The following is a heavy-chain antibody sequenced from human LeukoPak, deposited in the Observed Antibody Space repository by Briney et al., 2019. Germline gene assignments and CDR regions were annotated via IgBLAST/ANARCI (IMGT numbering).Heavy chain of an antibody. V-gene: IGHV4-39*01. Sequence: KPSETLSLTCTVSGGSISSSSYYWGWIRQPPGKGLEWIGSIYYSGSTYYNPSLKSRVTISVDTSKNQFSLKLSSVTAADTAVYYCARPVAGVYYFDYWGQGTLVTVSS. CDR1: GGSISSSSYY. CDR2: IYYSGST. CDR3: ARPVAGVYYFDY. D-gene: IGHD6-19*01. J-gene: IGHJ4*02.